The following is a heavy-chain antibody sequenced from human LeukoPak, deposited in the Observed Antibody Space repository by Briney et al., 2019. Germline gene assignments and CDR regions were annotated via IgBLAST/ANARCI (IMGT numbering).Heavy chain of an antibody. CDR3: AKDWQRYSSGWYYYYFDY. CDR2: ISWNSGSI. D-gene: IGHD6-19*01. V-gene: IGHV3-9*01. J-gene: IGHJ4*02. Sequence: QPGRSLRLSCAASGFTFDDYAMHWVRQAPGKGLERVSGISWNSGSIGYADSVKGRFTISRDNAKNSLYLQMNSLRAEDTALYYCAKDWQRYSSGWYYYYFDYWGQGTLVTVSS. CDR1: GFTFDDYA.